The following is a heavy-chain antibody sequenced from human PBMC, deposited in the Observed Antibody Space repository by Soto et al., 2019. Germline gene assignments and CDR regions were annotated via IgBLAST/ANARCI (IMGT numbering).Heavy chain of an antibody. V-gene: IGHV4-4*07. D-gene: IGHD3-3*01. J-gene: IGHJ3*02. Sequence: SETLSLTCTVSGGSISSYYWSWIRQPAGKGLEWIGRIYTSGSTNYNPSLKSRVTMSVDTSKNQFSLKLSSVTAADTAEYYCARVGYDFWSGYYTRAFDIWGQGTMVTVSS. CDR1: GGSISSYY. CDR2: IYTSGST. CDR3: ARVGYDFWSGYYTRAFDI.